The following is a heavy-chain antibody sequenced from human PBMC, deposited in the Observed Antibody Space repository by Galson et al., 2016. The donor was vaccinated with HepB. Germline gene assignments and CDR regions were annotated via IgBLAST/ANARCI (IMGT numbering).Heavy chain of an antibody. J-gene: IGHJ6*02. Sequence: SLRLSCAASGFTFNDYWMTWVRQAPGKGLEWVANLSPDGTDKRYAGSVKGRLTISRDNPNNSVFLQMSSLRAEDTALYYCARVDYTDEGINVWGQGTTVTVSS. CDR2: LSPDGTDK. CDR1: GFTFNDYW. V-gene: IGHV3-7*01. D-gene: IGHD4-11*01. CDR3: ARVDYTDEGINV.